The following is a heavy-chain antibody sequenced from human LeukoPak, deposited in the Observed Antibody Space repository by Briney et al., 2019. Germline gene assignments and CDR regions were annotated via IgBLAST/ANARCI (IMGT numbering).Heavy chain of an antibody. D-gene: IGHD2-2*01. J-gene: IGHJ4*02. CDR2: ITYSGGST. Sequence: GGTLRLSCAASGFTFSNHAMTWVRQAPGRGLEWVSAITYSGGSTYYADSVKGRFTISRDNSKNTLYLQMNSLRAEDTAVYYCAKVGRFTIVVVPAADLDYWGQGTLVTVSS. CDR1: GFTFSNHA. V-gene: IGHV3-23*01. CDR3: AKVGRFTIVVVPAADLDY.